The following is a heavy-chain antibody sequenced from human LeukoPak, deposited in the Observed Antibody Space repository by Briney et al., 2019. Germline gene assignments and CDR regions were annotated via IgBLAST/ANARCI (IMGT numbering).Heavy chain of an antibody. D-gene: IGHD3-10*01. CDR2: IRYDGSNK. J-gene: IGHJ4*02. CDR3: AKDRAPYGSGSDY. CDR1: GFTFSSYG. V-gene: IGHV3-30*02. Sequence: GGSLRLSCAASGFTFSSYGMHWVRQAPGKGLEWVAFIRYDGSNKYYADSVKGRFTISRDNSKNTLYLQMNSLRAEDTAVYYCAKDRAPYGSGSDYWGQGTLVTVSS.